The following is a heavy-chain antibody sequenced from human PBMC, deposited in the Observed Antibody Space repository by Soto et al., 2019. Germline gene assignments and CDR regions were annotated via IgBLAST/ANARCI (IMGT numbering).Heavy chain of an antibody. CDR2: IYKSATT. J-gene: IGHJ5*01. CDR3: ARGRYCLTGRCFPNWFDS. Sequence: QVQLLESGPGLVKPSQTLSLTCSVSGDSISNLDYFWSWIRQPPGQALEYIGYIYKSATTYYNPSFESRLAISVETSKSQFSLNVTSVTAADTAVYFCARGRYCLTGRCFPNWFDSWGQGALVTVSS. CDR1: GDSISNLDYF. D-gene: IGHD7-27*01. V-gene: IGHV4-30-4*01.